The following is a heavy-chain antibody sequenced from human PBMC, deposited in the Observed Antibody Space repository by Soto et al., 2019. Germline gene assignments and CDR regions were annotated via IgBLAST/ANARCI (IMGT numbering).Heavy chain of an antibody. Sequence: QVQLQESGPGLVKPSETLSLTCTVSGGSVSSGSYDWSWIRQPPGKGLEWIGYIYYSGSTNYNPSLKSQVTISVDTSKNQFSRERSSVTAADTAVYYCARERVNGYNSWAFDHWGQGTLVSVSS. V-gene: IGHV4-61*01. CDR2: IYYSGST. J-gene: IGHJ4*02. D-gene: IGHD5-12*01. CDR3: ARERVNGYNSWAFDH. CDR1: GGSVSSGSYD.